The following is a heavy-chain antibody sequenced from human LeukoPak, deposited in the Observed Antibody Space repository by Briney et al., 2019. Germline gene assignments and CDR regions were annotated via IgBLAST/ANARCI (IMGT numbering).Heavy chain of an antibody. Sequence: ASVKVSCKASGYTFSGYYMYWVRQAPGQGLEWMGWINPNNDDTNSAPKFQGRVSMTWDTSISTAYVQLNTPTSDDTAVYYCARWLPTNYFDYWGQGTLVTVSS. D-gene: IGHD5-12*01. J-gene: IGHJ4*02. CDR2: INPNNDDT. V-gene: IGHV1-2*02. CDR3: ARWLPTNYFDY. CDR1: GYTFSGYY.